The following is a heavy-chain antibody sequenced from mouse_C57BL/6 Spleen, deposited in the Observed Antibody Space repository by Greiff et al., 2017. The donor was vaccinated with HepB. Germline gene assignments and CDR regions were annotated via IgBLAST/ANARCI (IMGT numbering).Heavy chain of an antibody. D-gene: IGHD2-10*01. V-gene: IGHV14-2*01. CDR1: GFNIKDYY. J-gene: IGHJ4*01. CDR3: ARSTLQDAMDY. Sequence: VQLQQSGAELVKPGASVKLSCTASGFNIKDYYMHWVKQRTEQGLEWIGRIDPEDGETKYAPKFQCKATITAETSSNTAYLQLSSLTSEDTAVYYCARSTLQDAMDYWGQGTSVTVSS. CDR2: IDPEDGET.